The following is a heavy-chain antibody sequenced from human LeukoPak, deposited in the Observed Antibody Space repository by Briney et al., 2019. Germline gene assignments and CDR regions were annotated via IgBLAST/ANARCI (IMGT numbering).Heavy chain of an antibody. Sequence: ASVKVSCKASGYTFTSYAMHWVRQAPGQRLEWMGWINAGNGNTKYSQKFQGRVTITRDTSASTAYMELSSLRSDDTAVYYCARDIGIREAYCGGDCQGGWFDPWGQGTLVTVSS. J-gene: IGHJ5*02. CDR3: ARDIGIREAYCGGDCQGGWFDP. CDR1: GYTFTSYA. CDR2: INAGNGNT. D-gene: IGHD2-21*02. V-gene: IGHV1-3*01.